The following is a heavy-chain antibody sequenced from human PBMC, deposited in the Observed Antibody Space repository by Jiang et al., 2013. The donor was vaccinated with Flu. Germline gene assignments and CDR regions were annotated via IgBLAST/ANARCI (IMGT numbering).Heavy chain of an antibody. J-gene: IGHJ4*02. CDR3: ARGRDFDY. CDR2: IIPILGIA. V-gene: IGHV1-2*02. Sequence: IIPILGIANYAQKFQGRVTMTRDTSISTAYMELSRLRSDDTAVYYCARGRDFDYWGQGTLVTVSS.